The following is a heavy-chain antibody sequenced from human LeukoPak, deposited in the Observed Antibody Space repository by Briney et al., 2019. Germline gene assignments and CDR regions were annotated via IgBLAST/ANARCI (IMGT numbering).Heavy chain of an antibody. J-gene: IGHJ4*02. V-gene: IGHV3-48*04. CDR3: ARGGYYYDSSGSEPFDY. D-gene: IGHD3-22*01. Sequence: GGSLRLSCAASEFTFSNYAMSWVRQAPGKGLEWVSYISISSSTIYYADSVKGRFTISRDNAKNSLYLQMNSLRAEDTAVYYCARGGYYYDSSGSEPFDYWGQGTLVTVSS. CDR1: EFTFSNYA. CDR2: ISISSSTI.